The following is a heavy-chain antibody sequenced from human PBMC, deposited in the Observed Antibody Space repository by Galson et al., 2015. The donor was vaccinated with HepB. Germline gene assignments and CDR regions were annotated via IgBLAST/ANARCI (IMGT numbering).Heavy chain of an antibody. Sequence: SLRLSCAASGLSFSSAWMTWVRQAPGKGLEWVGRIKSKTDGGTTDYAAPVKGRFTISRDDSKNTLYLQLNSLKTEDTAVYYCTTVVTAAANDVFDVCGQGTMVTVSS. J-gene: IGHJ3*01. CDR2: IKSKTDGGTT. CDR1: GLSFSSAW. D-gene: IGHD2-2*01. V-gene: IGHV3-15*01. CDR3: TTVVTAAANDVFDV.